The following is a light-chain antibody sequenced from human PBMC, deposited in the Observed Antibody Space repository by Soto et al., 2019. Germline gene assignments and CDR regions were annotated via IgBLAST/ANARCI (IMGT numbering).Light chain of an antibody. CDR2: GAS. CDR1: QGVSRK. CDR3: QQRSDWPIT. Sequence: EIVLTQSPGTLSLSPGERVTFSCRASQGVSRKLAWYQHKPGQAPRLLISGASTGATGIPARFSGSGSGTDFTLTISSLEPEDFAVYYCQQRSDWPITFGQGTRLEIK. J-gene: IGKJ5*01. V-gene: IGKV3-11*01.